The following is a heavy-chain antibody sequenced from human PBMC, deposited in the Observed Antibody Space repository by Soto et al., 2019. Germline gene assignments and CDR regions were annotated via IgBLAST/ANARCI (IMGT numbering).Heavy chain of an antibody. D-gene: IGHD6-13*01. J-gene: IGHJ6*02. V-gene: IGHV4-61*01. Sequence: SETLSLTCTVSGGSVSSGSYYWSWIRQPPGKGLEWIGYIYYSGSTNYNPSLKSRVTISVDTSKNQFSLKLSSVTAADTAVYYCARGGSAAGIFYYYGMDVWGQGTTVTVSS. CDR3: ARGGSAAGIFYYYGMDV. CDR1: GGSVSSGSYY. CDR2: IYYSGST.